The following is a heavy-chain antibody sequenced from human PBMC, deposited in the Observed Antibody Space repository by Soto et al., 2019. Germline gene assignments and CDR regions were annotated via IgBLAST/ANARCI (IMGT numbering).Heavy chain of an antibody. V-gene: IGHV4-34*01. Sequence: LSLTCAVYGGSFSGYYWSWIRQPPGKGLEWIGEINHSGSTNYNPSLKSRVTISVDTSKNQFSLKLSSVTAADTAVYYCARVKDLRYFDWLPTYGMDVWGQGTTVTVS. CDR1: GGSFSGYY. J-gene: IGHJ6*02. D-gene: IGHD3-9*01. CDR3: ARVKDLRYFDWLPTYGMDV. CDR2: INHSGST.